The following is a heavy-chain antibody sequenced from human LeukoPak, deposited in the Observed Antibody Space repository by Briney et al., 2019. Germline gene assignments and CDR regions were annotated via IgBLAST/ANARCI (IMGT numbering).Heavy chain of an antibody. V-gene: IGHV1-69*13. CDR1: GGTFSSYA. D-gene: IGHD7-27*01. CDR2: IIPIFGTA. Sequence: GASVKVSCKASGGTFSSYAISWLRQAPGRGLEWMGGIIPIFGTANYAQKFQGRVTITADESTSTAYMELSSLRSEDTAVYYCARDEPLGIGATQIDAFDIWGQGTMVTVSS. J-gene: IGHJ3*02. CDR3: ARDEPLGIGATQIDAFDI.